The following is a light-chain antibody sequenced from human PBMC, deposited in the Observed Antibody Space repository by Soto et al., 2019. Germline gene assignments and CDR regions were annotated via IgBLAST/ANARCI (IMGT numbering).Light chain of an antibody. CDR1: QSVSSSY. Sequence: EIVLTQSPGTLSLSPGERATLSCRASQSVSSSYLAWYQQKPGQAPRLLIYGASSRATGIPDRFSGSGSGTDFTLTISSLEPEDFAVYYCQQHANWPLTFXGGTKVDIK. V-gene: IGKV3-20*01. J-gene: IGKJ4*01. CDR2: GAS. CDR3: QQHANWPLT.